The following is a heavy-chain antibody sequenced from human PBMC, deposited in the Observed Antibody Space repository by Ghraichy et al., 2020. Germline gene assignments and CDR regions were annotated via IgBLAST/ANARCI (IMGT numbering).Heavy chain of an antibody. CDR2: INSDGSST. CDR1: GFTFSSYW. Sequence: LSLTCAASGFTFSSYWMHWVRQAPGKGLVWVSRINSDGSSTSYADSVKGRFTISRDNAKNTLYLQMNSLRAEDTAVYYCARGENKGYGIDYWGQGTLVTVSS. D-gene: IGHD5-12*01. V-gene: IGHV3-74*01. J-gene: IGHJ4*02. CDR3: ARGENKGYGIDY.